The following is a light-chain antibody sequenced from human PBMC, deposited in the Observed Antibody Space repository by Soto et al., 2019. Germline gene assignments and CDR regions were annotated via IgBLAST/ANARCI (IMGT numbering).Light chain of an antibody. CDR2: GAS. Sequence: EIVMTQSPDTLSVSPGEGATLSCRVSQSIRSNLAWYQQRPGQAPRLLMYGASTRADGIPARFTGSGSGTEFTLTMSSLQSEDFAVYYCQQYNNWPPWTFGQGTQVDI. V-gene: IGKV3-15*01. CDR3: QQYNNWPPWT. J-gene: IGKJ1*01. CDR1: QSIRSN.